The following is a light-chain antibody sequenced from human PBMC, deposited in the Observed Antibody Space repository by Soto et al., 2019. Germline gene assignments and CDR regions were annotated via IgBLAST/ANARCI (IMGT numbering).Light chain of an antibody. CDR1: RGSIASNY. CDR2: EDN. V-gene: IGLV6-57*01. J-gene: IGLJ3*02. Sequence: NFILTQPHSVSASPGKTVTISCTRSRGSIASNYVQWYQQRPGSSPTTVIYEDNQRPSGVPDRFSGSIDSSSNSASLTISGLKTEDEADYYCQSYDSSNQVFGGGTKVTVL. CDR3: QSYDSSNQV.